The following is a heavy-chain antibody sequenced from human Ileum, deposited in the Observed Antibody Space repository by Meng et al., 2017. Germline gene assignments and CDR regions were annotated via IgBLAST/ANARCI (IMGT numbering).Heavy chain of an antibody. Sequence: ESLKISCAASGFIFRNFWMHWVRQVPGKGPVWVSRINSDETSTNYADSVRGRFTISRDNAKNTLYLQMTSLRADDSAIYYSARRAGSGGYFDSWGQGTLVTVSS. CDR3: ARRAGSGGYFDS. J-gene: IGHJ4*02. D-gene: IGHD2-8*02. CDR1: GFIFRNFW. CDR2: INSDETST. V-gene: IGHV3-74*01.